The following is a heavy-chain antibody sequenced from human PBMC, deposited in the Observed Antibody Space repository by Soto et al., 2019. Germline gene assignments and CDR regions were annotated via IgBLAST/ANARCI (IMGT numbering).Heavy chain of an antibody. CDR3: ARVGYYDGSGYNAFGI. V-gene: IGHV4-31*03. J-gene: IGHJ3*02. Sequence: QVQLQESGPGLVKPSQTLSLTCTVSGGSISSGGYYWSWIRQHPGKGLEWIGYIYYSGSTYYNPSLKSRVTISVDASKTQCSLKLSSVPAADTAVDFGARVGYYDGSGYNAFGIWGQGTMVTVSS. D-gene: IGHD3-22*01. CDR2: IYYSGST. CDR1: GGSISSGGYY.